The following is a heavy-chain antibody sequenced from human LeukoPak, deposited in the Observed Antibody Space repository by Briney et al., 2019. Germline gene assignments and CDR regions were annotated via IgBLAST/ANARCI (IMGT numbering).Heavy chain of an antibody. CDR2: ISSSGSTI. D-gene: IGHD3-10*02. CDR1: GFTFSSYE. J-gene: IGHJ6*04. V-gene: IGHV3-48*03. CDR3: AELGVTMIGGV. Sequence: PGGSLRLACAASGFTFSSYEMNWVRQAPGKGLEWVSYISSSGSTIYYADSVKGRFTISRDNAKNSLYLQMNSLRAEDTAVYYCAELGVTMIGGVWGKGTTVTISS.